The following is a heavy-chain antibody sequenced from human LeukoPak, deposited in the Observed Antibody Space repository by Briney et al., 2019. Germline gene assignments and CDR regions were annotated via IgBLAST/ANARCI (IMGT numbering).Heavy chain of an antibody. CDR1: GGSISSYF. D-gene: IGHD4-11*01. CDR2: IYYSGST. Sequence: SETLSLTCTVSGGSISSYFWSWIRQPPGKGLEWIGYIYYSGSTNYNPSLKSRVTISVDTSKNQFSLKLSSVTAADTAVYYCARALPTVTTGPYFDYWGQGTLVTVSS. J-gene: IGHJ4*02. V-gene: IGHV4-59*01. CDR3: ARALPTVTTGPYFDY.